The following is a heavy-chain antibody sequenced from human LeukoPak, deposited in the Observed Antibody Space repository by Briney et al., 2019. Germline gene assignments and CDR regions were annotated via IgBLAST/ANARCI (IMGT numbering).Heavy chain of an antibody. CDR1: GYTFTGYY. CDR2: INPSDGTT. CDR3: ARAPHSSGWYKKGYFDY. D-gene: IGHD6-19*01. V-gene: IGHV1-46*01. J-gene: IGHJ4*02. Sequence: ASVKVSCKASGYTFTGYYIHWVRQAPGQGLEWMGIINPSDGTTSYAQKFQGRVTMTRDTSTSTVYMELSRLRSDDTAVYYCARAPHSSGWYKKGYFDYWGQGTLVTVSS.